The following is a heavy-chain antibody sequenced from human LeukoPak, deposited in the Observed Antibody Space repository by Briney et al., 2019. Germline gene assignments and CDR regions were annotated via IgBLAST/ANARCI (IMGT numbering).Heavy chain of an antibody. CDR3: AKDPDPYYDSSGSFDY. D-gene: IGHD3-22*01. V-gene: IGHV3-23*01. CDR1: GFTFSSYA. J-gene: IGHJ4*02. Sequence: GGSLRLSCAASGFTFSSYAMSWVRQAPGKGLEWVSAISGSGGSTYYADSVKGRFTISRDNSKNTLYLQMNSLRAEDTAVYYCAKDPDPYYDSSGSFDYWGQGTLVTVSS. CDR2: ISGSGGST.